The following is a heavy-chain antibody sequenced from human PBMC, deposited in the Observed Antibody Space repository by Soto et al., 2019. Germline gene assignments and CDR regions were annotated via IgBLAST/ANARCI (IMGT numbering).Heavy chain of an antibody. CDR1: GFTFSSYG. V-gene: IGHV3-33*01. Sequence: GGSLRLSCAASGFTFSSYGMHWVRQAPGKGLEWVAVIWYDGSNKYYADSVKGRFTISRDNSKNTLYLQMNSLRAEDRAVYYCARDRNYYDSSGYLGDYYCYGMDVWGQGTTVTVSS. CDR2: IWYDGSNK. J-gene: IGHJ6*02. CDR3: ARDRNYYDSSGYLGDYYCYGMDV. D-gene: IGHD3-22*01.